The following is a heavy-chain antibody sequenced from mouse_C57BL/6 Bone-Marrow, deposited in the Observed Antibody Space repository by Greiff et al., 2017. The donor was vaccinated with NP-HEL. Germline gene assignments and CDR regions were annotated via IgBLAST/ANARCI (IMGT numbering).Heavy chain of an antibody. V-gene: IGHV1-19*01. J-gene: IGHJ3*01. D-gene: IGHD1-1*01. CDR3: AREGSYGFAY. Sequence: EVQLQESGPVLVKPGASVKMSCKASGYTFTDYYMNWVQQSPGKSLEWIGVINPYNGGTSYNQKFKGKATLTVDKSSSTAYMELNSLTSEDSAVYYCAREGSYGFAYWGQGTLVTVSA. CDR2: INPYNGGT. CDR1: GYTFTDYY.